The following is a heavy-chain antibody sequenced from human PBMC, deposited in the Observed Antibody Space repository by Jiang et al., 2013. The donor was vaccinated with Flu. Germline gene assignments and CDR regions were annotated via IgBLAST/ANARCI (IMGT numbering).Heavy chain of an antibody. J-gene: IGHJ5*02. D-gene: IGHD3-16*01. V-gene: IGHV4-4*02. CDR1: GGSISTNDR. CDR3: ASLPTPYNTGDFNNLPP. CDR2: IHHSGST. Sequence: SGPGLVKPSETLSLTCAVSGGSISTNDRWSWVRQPPGKGLEWIADIHHSGSTSYNPSLRSRVSISIDKSKNLFSLNLTSVNAADSAVYYCASLPTPYNTGDFNNLPPWGQGTLVTVSS.